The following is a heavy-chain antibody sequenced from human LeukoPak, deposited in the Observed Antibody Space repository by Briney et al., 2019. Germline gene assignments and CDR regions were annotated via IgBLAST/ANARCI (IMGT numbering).Heavy chain of an antibody. Sequence: GGSLRLSCAASGFTFSSYAMSWVRQTPGKGLEWVSAISGSGGSTYYADSVKGRFTISRDNSKNTLYLQMNSLRAEDTAVYYCAKELTYGSGSYYNLGFDYWGQGTLVTVSS. CDR1: GFTFSSYA. CDR2: ISGSGGST. J-gene: IGHJ4*02. D-gene: IGHD3-10*01. V-gene: IGHV3-23*01. CDR3: AKELTYGSGSYYNLGFDY.